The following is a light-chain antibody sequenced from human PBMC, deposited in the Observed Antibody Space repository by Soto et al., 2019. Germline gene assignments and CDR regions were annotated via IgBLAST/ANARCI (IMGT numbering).Light chain of an antibody. Sequence: EILVTQSPATLSVSSGERATLFCRASQNIGSNLAWYQQKSGQAPRLLMSGASTRATGISARFSGSGSGTEFTLTISSLQSEDFGVYYCQQFNVWPRTFGQGTKVDIK. J-gene: IGKJ1*01. V-gene: IGKV3-15*01. CDR3: QQFNVWPRT. CDR2: GAS. CDR1: QNIGSN.